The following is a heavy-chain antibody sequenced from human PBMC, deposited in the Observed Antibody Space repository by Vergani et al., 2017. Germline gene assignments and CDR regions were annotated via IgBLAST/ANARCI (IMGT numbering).Heavy chain of an antibody. J-gene: IGHJ6*03. Sequence: QVQLVQSGAEVKKPGSSVKVSCKASGGTFSSYAISWVRQAPGQGLEWMGGIIPIFGTANYAQKFQGRVTITADESTSTAYMELSSLRSEDTAVYYCARGRLVTTVTTGGYYYYYMDVWGNGTTVTVSS. CDR1: GGTFSSYA. D-gene: IGHD4-17*01. CDR2: IIPIFGTA. V-gene: IGHV1-69*01. CDR3: ARGRLVTTVTTGGYYYYYMDV.